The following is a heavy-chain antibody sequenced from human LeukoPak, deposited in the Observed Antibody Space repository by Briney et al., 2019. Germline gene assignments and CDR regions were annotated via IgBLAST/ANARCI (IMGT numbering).Heavy chain of an antibody. CDR3: APLAPWMQLPGAYYGMDV. CDR1: GFTFSSYA. D-gene: IGHD5-18*01. V-gene: IGHV3-23*01. Sequence: PGGSLRLSCAASGFTFSSYAMSWVRQAPGKGLEWVSAISGSGGSTYYADSVKGRFTISRDNSKNTLYLQMNSLRAEDTAVYYCAPLAPWMQLPGAYYGMDVWGQGTTVTVSS. CDR2: ISGSGGST. J-gene: IGHJ6*02.